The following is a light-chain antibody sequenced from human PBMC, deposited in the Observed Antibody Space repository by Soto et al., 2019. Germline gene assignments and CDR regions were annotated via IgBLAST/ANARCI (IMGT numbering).Light chain of an antibody. CDR2: KAS. CDR1: QTISSW. J-gene: IGKJ1*01. CDR3: QHYISYSEA. V-gene: IGKV1-5*03. Sequence: DIQMTQSPSTLSGSVGDRVTITCRASQTISSWLAWYQQKPGKAPKLLISKASTLKSGVPSRFSGSGSGTEFTLTISSLQPDDFATYYCQHYISYSEAFGQGTKVEL.